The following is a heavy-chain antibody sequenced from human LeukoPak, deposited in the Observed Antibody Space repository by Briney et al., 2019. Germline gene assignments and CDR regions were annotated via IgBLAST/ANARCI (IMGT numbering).Heavy chain of an antibody. V-gene: IGHV4-59*01. CDR2: TFNSGST. CDR1: GASISKSY. CDR3: SRASPGAIYYYGMDV. Sequence: SETLSLTCPVSGASISKSYWNWIRQPPGKELEWIGCTFNSGSTRYNPSLGSRVTISEDTSRNQFSLRLTSVTAADTATYYCSRASPGAIYYYGMDVWGHGTTVTVSS. J-gene: IGHJ6*02. D-gene: IGHD2/OR15-2a*01.